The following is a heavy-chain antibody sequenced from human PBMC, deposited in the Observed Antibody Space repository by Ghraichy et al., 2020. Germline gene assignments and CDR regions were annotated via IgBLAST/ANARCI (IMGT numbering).Heavy chain of an antibody. CDR2: FDPEEGET. D-gene: IGHD6-13*01. J-gene: IGHJ4*02. V-gene: IGHV1-24*01. CDR1: GHTLTELS. Sequence: KVSCKVSGHTLTELSIHWVRQAPGKGLEWMGGFDPEEGETLYAQRFQGRVTMTEDISTDTAYMELGTLSSDDTAIYYCAAYQMLSRTWQQLDYWGQGTLVTVSS. CDR3: AAYQMLSRTWQQLDY.